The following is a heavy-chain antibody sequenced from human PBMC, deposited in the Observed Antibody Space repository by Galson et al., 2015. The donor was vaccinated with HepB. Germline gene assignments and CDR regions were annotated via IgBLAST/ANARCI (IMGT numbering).Heavy chain of an antibody. V-gene: IGHV3-73*01. Sequence: SLRLSCAASGFTFSGSAMHWVRQASGKGLEWVGRIRSKANSYATAYAASVKGRFTISRDDSKNTAYLQMNSLKTEDTAVYYCTRHLQEAAAGPFDYWGQGTLGTVSS. D-gene: IGHD6-13*01. J-gene: IGHJ4*02. CDR3: TRHLQEAAAGPFDY. CDR2: IRSKANSYAT. CDR1: GFTFSGSA.